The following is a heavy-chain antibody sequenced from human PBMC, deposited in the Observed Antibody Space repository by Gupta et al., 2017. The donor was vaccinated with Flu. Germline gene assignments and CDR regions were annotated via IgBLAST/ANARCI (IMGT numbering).Heavy chain of an antibody. CDR2: IYYSGST. J-gene: IGHJ1*01. Sequence: QVQLQESGPGLVKPSETLSLTCTVSGGSISSYYWSWIRQPPGKGLEWIGYIYYSGSTNYNPSLKSRVTISVDTSKNQFSLKLSSVTAADTAVYYCARDGGYSSSWYAYFQHWGQGTLVTVSS. V-gene: IGHV4-59*01. D-gene: IGHD6-13*01. CDR3: ARDGGYSSSWYAYFQH. CDR1: GGSISSYY.